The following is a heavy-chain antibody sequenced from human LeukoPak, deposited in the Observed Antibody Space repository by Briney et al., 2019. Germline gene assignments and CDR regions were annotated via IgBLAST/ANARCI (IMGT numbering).Heavy chain of an antibody. CDR1: GDSVSNNIAT. CDR2: TYYRSRWGN. Sequence: SQTLSLTCAISGDSVSNNIATWNWVRQSPSRGLEWLGRTYYRSRWGNDYAISVKSRITINPDTSRNQFSLQLNSVTPEDTAVYYCARGGIAAAGIDYWGQGTLVTVSS. D-gene: IGHD6-13*01. J-gene: IGHJ4*02. CDR3: ARGGIAAAGIDY. V-gene: IGHV6-1*01.